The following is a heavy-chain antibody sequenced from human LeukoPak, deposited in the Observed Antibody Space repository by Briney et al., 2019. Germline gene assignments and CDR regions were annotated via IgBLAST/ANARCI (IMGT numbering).Heavy chain of an antibody. CDR3: ARDRYPTTTTVVTQPNWFDP. CDR2: ISAYNGNT. V-gene: IGHV1-18*01. D-gene: IGHD4-23*01. J-gene: IGHJ5*02. CDR1: GYTFTSYG. Sequence: GASVKVSCKASGYTFTSYGISWVRQAPGQGLEWMGWISAYNGNTNYAQKLQGRVTMTTDTSTSTAYMELRSLRSDDTAVYYCARDRYPTTTTVVTQPNWFDPWGQGTLVTVSS.